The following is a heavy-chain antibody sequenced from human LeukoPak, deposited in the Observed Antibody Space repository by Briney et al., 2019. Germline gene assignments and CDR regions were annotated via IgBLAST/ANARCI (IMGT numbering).Heavy chain of an antibody. CDR2: IGTAGDT. D-gene: IGHD5-18*01. J-gene: IGHJ4*02. V-gene: IGHV3-13*01. CDR3: ARGGYSYGFDY. CDR1: GFTFSSYG. Sequence: GSLRLSCAASGFTFSSYGMHWVRQATGKGLEWVSAIGTAGDTYYPGSVKGRFTISRENAKNSLYLQMNSLRAGDTAVYYCARGGYSYGFDYWGQGTLVTVSS.